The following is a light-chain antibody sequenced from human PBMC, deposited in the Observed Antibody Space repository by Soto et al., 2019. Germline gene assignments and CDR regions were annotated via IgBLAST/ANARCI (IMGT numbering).Light chain of an antibody. CDR1: QSISNN. CDR2: DAS. V-gene: IGKV3-15*01. J-gene: IGKJ1*01. Sequence: VMTQSPATLSVSQGESATLSCRASQSISNNLAWYQQKPGQAPRLLMYDASTRATGIPDRFSGSGSGAEFTLTISSLQSEDLAVYYCQQYNNWPRTFGQGTKVDIK. CDR3: QQYNNWPRT.